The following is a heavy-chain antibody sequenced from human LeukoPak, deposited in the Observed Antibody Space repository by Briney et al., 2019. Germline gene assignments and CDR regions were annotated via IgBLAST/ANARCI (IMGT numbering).Heavy chain of an antibody. V-gene: IGHV1-18*01. D-gene: IGHD3-9*01. J-gene: IGHJ4*02. CDR1: GYTFTSYG. CDR2: ISAYNGNT. CDR3: ARTPLRYFDWASLARYDY. Sequence: GASVKVSCKASGYTFTSYGISWVRQAPGQGLEWTGWISAYNGNTNYAQKLQGRVTMTTDTSTSTAYMELRSLRSDDTAVYYCARTPLRYFDWASLARYDYWGQGTLVTVSS.